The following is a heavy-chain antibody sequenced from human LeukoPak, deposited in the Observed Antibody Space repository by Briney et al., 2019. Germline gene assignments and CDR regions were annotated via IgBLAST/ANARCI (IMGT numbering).Heavy chain of an antibody. D-gene: IGHD5-18*01. CDR2: ISDSGST. J-gene: IGHJ4*02. V-gene: IGHV4-59*01. CDR3: ARQGSGFENYFDY. Sequence: WETLSLTCTVSGGSISSYYWTWIRQPPGKELEWIGYISDSGSTDYNPSLKSRVTISLDTSKTQFTLRLSSVTAADSAVYYCARQGSGFENYFDYWGQGALVTVSS. CDR1: GGSISSYY.